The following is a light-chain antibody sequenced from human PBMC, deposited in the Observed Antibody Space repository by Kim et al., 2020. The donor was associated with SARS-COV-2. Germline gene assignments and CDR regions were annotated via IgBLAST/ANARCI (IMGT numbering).Light chain of an antibody. J-gene: IGKJ4*01. Sequence: ASVGDRVTITCQASQDIRSYLNWYQQKPGTAPKLLIYGSSSLESGVPSRFSGSGSGTDFTLTISSLQPEDFATYYCLQCDSFPLTFGGGTKVDIK. CDR1: QDIRSY. V-gene: IGKV1-33*01. CDR3: LQCDSFPLT. CDR2: GSS.